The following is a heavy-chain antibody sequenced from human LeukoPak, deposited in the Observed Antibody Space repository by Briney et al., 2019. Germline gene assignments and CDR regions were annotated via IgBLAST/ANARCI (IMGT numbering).Heavy chain of an antibody. CDR3: ARGYSSTSGRPDY. D-gene: IGHD6-19*01. CDR2: IYYSGST. J-gene: IGHJ4*02. Sequence: SETLSLTCTVSGGSISSYYWSWIRQPPGRELEWIGYIYYSGSTNYNPSLKSRVTISLDTSKKQFSLKLISVTAADTAVYYCARGYSSTSGRPDYWGQGTLVTVSS. CDR1: GGSISSYY. V-gene: IGHV4-59*08.